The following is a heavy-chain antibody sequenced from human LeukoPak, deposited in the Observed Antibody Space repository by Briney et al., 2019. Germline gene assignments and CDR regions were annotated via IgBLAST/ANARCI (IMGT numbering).Heavy chain of an antibody. J-gene: IGHJ5*02. CDR3: DRDLIYPNDYGDYVDGNWFDP. Sequence: PSETLSLTCTVSGGSISSGDYYWSWIRQPPGKGLEWIGYIYYSGSTYYNPSLKSRVTISVDTSKNQFSLKLSSVTAADTAVYYCDRDLIYPNDYGDYVDGNWFDPWGQGTLVTVSS. CDR1: GGSISSGDYY. D-gene: IGHD4-17*01. V-gene: IGHV4-30-4*01. CDR2: IYYSGST.